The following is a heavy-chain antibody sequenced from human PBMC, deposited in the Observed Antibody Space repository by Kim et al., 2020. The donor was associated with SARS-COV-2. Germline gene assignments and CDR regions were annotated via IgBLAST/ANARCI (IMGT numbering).Heavy chain of an antibody. J-gene: IGHJ6*02. D-gene: IGHD3-10*01. CDR1: GFTFSSYA. CDR2: ISYDGSNK. CDR3: ARDRGRGAHYYYGMDV. V-gene: IGHV3-30*04. Sequence: GGSLRLSCAASGFTFSSYAMHWVRQAPGKGLEWVAVISYDGSNKYYADSVKGRFTISRDNSKNTLYLQMNSLRAEDTAVYYCARDRGRGAHYYYGMDVWGQGTTVTVSS.